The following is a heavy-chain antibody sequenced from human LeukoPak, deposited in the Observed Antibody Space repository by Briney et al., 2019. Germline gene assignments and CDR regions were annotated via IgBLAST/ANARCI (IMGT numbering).Heavy chain of an antibody. CDR3: AREGEVIST. V-gene: IGHV4-59*11. CDR2: IYYSGST. D-gene: IGHD3-22*01. CDR1: GGSISSHY. Sequence: SETLSLTCTVSGGSISSHYWSWIRQPPGRGLEWIGYIYYSGSTNYNPSLKSRVTISVDTSKNQFSLKLSSVTAADTAVYYCAREGEVISTWGQGTLVTVSS. J-gene: IGHJ4*02.